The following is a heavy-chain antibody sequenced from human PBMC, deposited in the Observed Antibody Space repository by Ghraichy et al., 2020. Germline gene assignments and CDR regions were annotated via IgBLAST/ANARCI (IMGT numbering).Heavy chain of an antibody. J-gene: IGHJ4*01. CDR3: VKSVDIVASTYFDY. CDR1: GFKFTTYD. Sequence: GESLNISCAASGFKFTTYDMHWVRQAPGKGLKWVAGISYGGTTTYYADSVKDRFTVSRDNSKNTLDLQMNSLRGEDTALYYCVKSVDIVASTYFDYWGQEPRSPSPQ. CDR2: ISYGGTTT. V-gene: IGHV3-30*18. D-gene: IGHD5-12*01.